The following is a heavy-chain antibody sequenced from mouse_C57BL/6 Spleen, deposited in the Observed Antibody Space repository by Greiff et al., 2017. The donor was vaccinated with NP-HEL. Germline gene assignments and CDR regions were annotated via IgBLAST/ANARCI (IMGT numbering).Heavy chain of an antibody. CDR2: IDPETGGT. J-gene: IGHJ2*01. Sequence: LQESGAELVRPGASVTLSCKASGYTFTDYEMHWVKQTPVHGLEWIGAIDPETGGTAYNQKFKGKAILTADKSSSTAYMELRSLTSEDSAVYYCTRSGSSGYDYWGQGTTLTVSS. V-gene: IGHV1-15*01. D-gene: IGHD3-2*02. CDR3: TRSGSSGYDY. CDR1: GYTFTDYE.